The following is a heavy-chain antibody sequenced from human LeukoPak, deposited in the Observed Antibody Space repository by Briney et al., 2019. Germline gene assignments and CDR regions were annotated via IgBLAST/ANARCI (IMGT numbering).Heavy chain of an antibody. CDR3: ARAGVLLWFGSPAGFDP. V-gene: IGHV3-66*01. Sequence: GGSLRLSCAASGFTVSSNYMSWVRQAPGKGLEWVSVIYSGGSTYYADSVKGRFTISRDNSKNTLYLQMNSLRAEDTAVYYCARAGVLLWFGSPAGFDPWGQGTLVTVSS. CDR2: IYSGGST. D-gene: IGHD3-10*01. J-gene: IGHJ5*02. CDR1: GFTVSSNY.